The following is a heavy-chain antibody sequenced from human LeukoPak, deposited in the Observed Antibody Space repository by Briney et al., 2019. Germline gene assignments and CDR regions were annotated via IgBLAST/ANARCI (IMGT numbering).Heavy chain of an antibody. CDR1: GFTFSSYW. Sequence: PGGSLRLSCAASGFTFSSYWMHWVRQAPGKGLVWVSRINSVGSSTSYADSVKGRFTISRDNAKNSLYLQMNSLRAEDTAVYYCARDPLGYCSSTSCSGLLDPWGQGTLVTVSS. CDR2: INSVGSST. CDR3: ARDPLGYCSSTSCSGLLDP. D-gene: IGHD2-2*01. V-gene: IGHV3-74*01. J-gene: IGHJ5*02.